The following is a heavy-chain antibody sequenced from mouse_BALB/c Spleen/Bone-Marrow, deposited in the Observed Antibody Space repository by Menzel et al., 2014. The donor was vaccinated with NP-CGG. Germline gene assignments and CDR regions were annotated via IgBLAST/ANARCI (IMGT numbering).Heavy chain of an antibody. J-gene: IGHJ4*01. D-gene: IGHD2-4*01. CDR1: GFNIKDTY. Sequence: VQLQQSGAELVKPGASVKLSCTASGFNIKDTYMHWVKQRPEQGLEWIERIDPANGDTKYDPKFQGKATITADTSSNTAYLQLSSLTSEDTAVYYCARYLIFYDYDEAMDYWGQGTSVTVSS. CDR3: ARYLIFYDYDEAMDY. V-gene: IGHV14-3*02. CDR2: IDPANGDT.